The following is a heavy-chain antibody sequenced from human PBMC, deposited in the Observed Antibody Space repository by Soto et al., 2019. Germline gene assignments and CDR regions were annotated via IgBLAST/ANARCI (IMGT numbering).Heavy chain of an antibody. CDR3: AKDKISRSVAAASRNCFGP. CDR1: GFPFSSYA. J-gene: IGHJ5*02. V-gene: IGHV3-23*01. D-gene: IGHD6-25*01. Sequence: PGGSLILSCAASGFPFSSYAMNWVRQAPGKGLEWLSTISSGGDITFYADSVKGRFTISRDNSNNTLFLQMSGLRADDTAVYFCAKDKISRSVAAASRNCFGPWRQRTLVTVSS. CDR2: ISSGGDIT.